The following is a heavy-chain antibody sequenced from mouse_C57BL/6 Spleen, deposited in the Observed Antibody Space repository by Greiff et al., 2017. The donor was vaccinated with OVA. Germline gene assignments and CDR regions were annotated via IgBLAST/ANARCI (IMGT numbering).Heavy chain of an antibody. CDR2: IYPGDGDT. J-gene: IGHJ2*01. V-gene: IGHV1-80*01. CDR3: ARSSGPYYFDY. CDR1: GYAFSSYW. Sequence: VQGVESGAELVKPGASVKISCKASGYAFSSYWMNWVKQRPGKGLEWIGQIYPGDGDTNYNGKFKGKATLTADKSSSTAYMQLSSLTSEDSAVYFCARSSGPYYFDYWGQGTTLTVSS.